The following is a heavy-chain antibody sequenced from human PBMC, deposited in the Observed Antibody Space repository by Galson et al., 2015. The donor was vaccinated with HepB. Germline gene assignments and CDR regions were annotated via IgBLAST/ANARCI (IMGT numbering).Heavy chain of an antibody. D-gene: IGHD6-13*01. J-gene: IGHJ6*02. CDR2: ISYDGSNK. CDR3: ASGGRTIAAADLYYYYGMDV. V-gene: IGHV3-30*04. CDR1: GFTFSSYA. Sequence: SLRLSCAASGFTFSSYAMHWVRQAPGKGLEWVAVISYDGSNKYYADSVKGRFTISRDNSKNTLYLQINSLRAEDTAVYYCASGGRTIAAADLYYYYGMDVWGQGTTVTVSS.